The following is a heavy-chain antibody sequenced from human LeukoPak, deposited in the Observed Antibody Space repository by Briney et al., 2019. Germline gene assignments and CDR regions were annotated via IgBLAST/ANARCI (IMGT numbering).Heavy chain of an antibody. Sequence: GGSLRLSCAASGFTFSSYSMNWVRQAPGKGLEWVSYISSSSSTIYYADSVKGRFSISRDNAKNSLFLQMNSLRAEDTAVYYCVRDRSPGYFDYWGQGTLVTVSS. CDR3: VRDRSPGYFDY. D-gene: IGHD3-10*01. V-gene: IGHV3-48*04. CDR1: GFTFSSYS. CDR2: ISSSSSTI. J-gene: IGHJ4*02.